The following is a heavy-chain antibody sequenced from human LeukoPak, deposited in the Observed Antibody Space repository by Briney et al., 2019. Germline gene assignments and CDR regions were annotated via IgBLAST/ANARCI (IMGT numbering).Heavy chain of an antibody. CDR3: AELGITMIGGV. J-gene: IGHJ6*04. V-gene: IGHV3-21*01. Sequence: GGSLRLSCAASGFTFSSYSMNWVRQAPGKGLEWVSSISSSSSYIDYADSVKGRFTISRDNAKNSLFLQMNSLRAEDTAVYYCAELGITMIGGVWGKGTTVTISS. D-gene: IGHD3-10*02. CDR1: GFTFSSYS. CDR2: ISSSSSYI.